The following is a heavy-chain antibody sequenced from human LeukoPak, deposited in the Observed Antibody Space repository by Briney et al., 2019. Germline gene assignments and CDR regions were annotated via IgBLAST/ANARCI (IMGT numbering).Heavy chain of an antibody. D-gene: IGHD3-22*01. J-gene: IGHJ4*02. Sequence: PSETLSLTCTVSGGSISSYYWSWIRQPPGKGLEWIGYIYYSGSTNYNPSLKSRVTISVDTSKNQFSLKLSSVTAADTAVYYCARPHLGYYYDSSGYLPLIYWGQGTLVTVSS. V-gene: IGHV4-59*12. CDR3: ARPHLGYYYDSSGYLPLIY. CDR2: IYYSGST. CDR1: GGSISSYY.